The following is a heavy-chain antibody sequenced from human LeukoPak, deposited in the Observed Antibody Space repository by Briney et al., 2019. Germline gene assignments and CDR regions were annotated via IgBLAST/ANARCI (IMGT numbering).Heavy chain of an antibody. V-gene: IGHV1-2*02. CDR1: GYTFIFHY. J-gene: IGHJ4*02. D-gene: IGHD3-22*01. Sequence: ASVTVSCTASGYTFIFHYMHWVRQAPGQGLEWMGWIKPSSGATNYAQKFRGRVTMTRDTSNRTSYMELSRLRSDDTALYYCASCYYDSSGYYYFDYWGQGTLVTVSS. CDR2: IKPSSGAT. CDR3: ASCYYDSSGYYYFDY.